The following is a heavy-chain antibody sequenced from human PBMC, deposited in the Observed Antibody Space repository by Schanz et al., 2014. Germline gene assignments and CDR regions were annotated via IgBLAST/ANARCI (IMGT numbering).Heavy chain of an antibody. V-gene: IGHV3-74*01. CDR2: INGDGSRT. J-gene: IGHJ3*02. Sequence: EVPLVASGGGLVQPGGSLRLPCAASGFTFSHYWTHWVRQAPGKGLVWVSRINGDGSRTAYADSVKGRFTISRDNAKNTLYLQTTSLRAEDTAVEDCAKRAARDIWGQGTLVTVSS. CDR3: AKRAARDI. CDR1: GFTFSHYW.